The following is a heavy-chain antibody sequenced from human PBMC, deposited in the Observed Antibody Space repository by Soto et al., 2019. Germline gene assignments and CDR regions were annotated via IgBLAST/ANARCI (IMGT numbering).Heavy chain of an antibody. V-gene: IGHV4-30-2*01. CDR1: GGSISSGGYS. Sequence: QLQLQESGSGLVKPSQTLSLTCAVSGGSISSGGYSWSWIRQPPGKGLEWIGYIYHSGSTYYHPSLKSPVHLTGDRVKNQFSLKLSSGAAADTAVYYWAKVPDRWGQGTLVTVSS. CDR2: IYHSGST. D-gene: IGHD3-10*01. CDR3: AKVPDR. J-gene: IGHJ5*02.